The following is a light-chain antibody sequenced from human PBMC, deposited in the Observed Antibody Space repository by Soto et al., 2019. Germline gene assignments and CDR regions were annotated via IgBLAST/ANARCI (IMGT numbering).Light chain of an antibody. Sequence: IVLTQPPATVSPLPGDRVTLSCRASQNISSYLIWYQQKPGQAPRLLIYGASTRATGIPARFSGSGSGTEFTLTISSLEPEDFAVYYCQQRSNWPGTFGQGTKVDIK. CDR2: GAS. V-gene: IGKV3-11*01. J-gene: IGKJ1*01. CDR3: QQRSNWPGT. CDR1: QNISSY.